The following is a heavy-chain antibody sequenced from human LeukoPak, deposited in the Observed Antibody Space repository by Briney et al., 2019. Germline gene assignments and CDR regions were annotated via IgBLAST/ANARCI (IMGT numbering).Heavy chain of an antibody. CDR2: ISFDGTNK. J-gene: IGHJ3*02. D-gene: IGHD3-22*01. V-gene: IGHV3-30*04. Sequence: PGGSLRLSCAASGFTFSSYVIHWVRQGPGKGLEWVAVISFDGTNKYYADSVKGRFTISRDNSKNTLYLQMNSLRAEDTAVYYCARPYYYDSSGYYPDDAFDIWGQGTMVTVSS. CDR3: ARPYYYDSSGYYPDDAFDI. CDR1: GFTFSSYV.